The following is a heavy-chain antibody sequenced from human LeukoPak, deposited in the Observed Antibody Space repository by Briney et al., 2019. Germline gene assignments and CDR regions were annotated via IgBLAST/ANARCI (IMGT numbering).Heavy chain of an antibody. V-gene: IGHV1-2*02. Sequence: PVASVKVSCKASGYKFTDDYMHWVRQAPGQGLEFMGWINPDSGFTNYAQKFKGRVTMTRDTSISTAYLEVRSLTSDDTAVYYCAPTAEAYTSWWKVWGQGTLVTVSS. D-gene: IGHD3-16*01. CDR2: INPDSGFT. J-gene: IGHJ4*02. CDR3: APTAEAYTSWWKV. CDR1: GYKFTDDY.